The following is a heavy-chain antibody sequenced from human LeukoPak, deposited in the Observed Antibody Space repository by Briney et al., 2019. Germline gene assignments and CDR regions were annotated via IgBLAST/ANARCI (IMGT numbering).Heavy chain of an antibody. D-gene: IGHD3-10*01. CDR3: AKSDGSGSYFDY. J-gene: IGHJ4*02. CDR2: VYHTGNT. CDR1: GGSIRNYY. V-gene: IGHV4-59*03. Sequence: PSETLSLTXTVSGGSIRNYYWSWIRQPPGKGLEWIGYVYHTGNTKYNPSLESRATISIDTSKNQFSLKLSSVTAADSAVYYCAKSDGSGSYFDYWGQRTLVTVS.